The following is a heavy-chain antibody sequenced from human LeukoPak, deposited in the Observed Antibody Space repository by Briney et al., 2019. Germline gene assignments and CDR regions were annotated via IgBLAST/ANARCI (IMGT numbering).Heavy chain of an antibody. D-gene: IGHD2-8*01. CDR3: VRVVLMVYVVVEVSFDY. CDR2: IFPSGGEI. V-gene: IGHV3-23*01. J-gene: IGHJ4*02. CDR1: GFTFSTFA. Sequence: PGGSLRLSCAASGFTFSTFAMIWVRQPPGKGLEWVSSIFPSGGEIHYADSVRGRFTISRDNSKSTLSLQMNSLRAEDTAVYYCVRVVLMVYVVVEVSFDYWGQGTLVTVSS.